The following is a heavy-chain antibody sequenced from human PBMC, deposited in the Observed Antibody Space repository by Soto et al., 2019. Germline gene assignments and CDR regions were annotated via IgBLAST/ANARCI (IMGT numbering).Heavy chain of an antibody. D-gene: IGHD2-21*02. CDR3: ARGGHVVVVTAALDY. CDR2: VNPSGGHT. Sequence: QVQLMQSGAEVKKPGASVKVSCKASGDTFTDYYIHWVRQAPGQGLEWMGTVNPSGGHTTYAQHFLGRVTMTRDTSTITLYLVLTSLTSEDTAVYYCARGGHVVVVTAALDYWGQGTLVTVSS. J-gene: IGHJ4*02. V-gene: IGHV1-46*01. CDR1: GDTFTDYY.